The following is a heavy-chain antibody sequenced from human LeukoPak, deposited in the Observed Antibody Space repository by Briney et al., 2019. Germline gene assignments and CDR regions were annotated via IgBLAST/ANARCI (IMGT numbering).Heavy chain of an antibody. Sequence: SETLSLTCAVYGGSFSGYYWSWIRQPPGKGLEWIGEINHSGSTNYNPSLKSRVTISVDTSKNQFSLKLSSVTAADTAVYYCARDPSPLSGSYLRRKVAFDIWGQGTMVTVSS. CDR2: INHSGST. CDR3: ARDPSPLSGSYLRRKVAFDI. D-gene: IGHD1-26*01. J-gene: IGHJ3*02. V-gene: IGHV4-34*01. CDR1: GGSFSGYY.